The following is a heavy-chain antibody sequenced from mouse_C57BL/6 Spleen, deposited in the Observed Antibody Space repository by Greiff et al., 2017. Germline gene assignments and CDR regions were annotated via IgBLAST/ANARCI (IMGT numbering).Heavy chain of an antibody. J-gene: IGHJ3*01. D-gene: IGHD2-4*01. Sequence: QVQLQQPGAELVMPGASVKLSCKASGYTFTSYWMHWVKQRPGQGLEWIGEIDPSDSYTNYNQKFKGKSTLTVDKASSTAYMQLSSLTSEDSAVYYGARSYDYGGAWFAYWGQGTLVTVSA. CDR1: GYTFTSYW. CDR3: ARSYDYGGAWFAY. CDR2: IDPSDSYT. V-gene: IGHV1-69*01.